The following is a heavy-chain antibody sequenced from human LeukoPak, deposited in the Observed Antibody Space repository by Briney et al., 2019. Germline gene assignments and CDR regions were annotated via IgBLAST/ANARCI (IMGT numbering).Heavy chain of an antibody. J-gene: IGHJ4*02. Sequence: GGSLRLSCAASGFTFSDYYMSWIRRAPGKGLEWVSYISSSGSTIYYADSVKGRFTIYRDNAKNSLYLQMNSLRAEDTAVYYCARVFCNSTSCLPYYFDYWGQGTLVTVSS. D-gene: IGHD2-2*01. CDR2: ISSSGSTI. CDR1: GFTFSDYY. CDR3: ARVFCNSTSCLPYYFDY. V-gene: IGHV3-11*01.